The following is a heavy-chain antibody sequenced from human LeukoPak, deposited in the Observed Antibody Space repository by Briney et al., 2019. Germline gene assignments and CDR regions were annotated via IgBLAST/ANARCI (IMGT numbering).Heavy chain of an antibody. Sequence: ASVKVSCKASGYTFSSFGISWVRQAPGQGLEWMGWISAYSGNTHYAQRFQDRVTMTTETSTNTAYMELRSLRSDDTAVYYCGRVGGYYFASDYWGQGTLVTVSS. J-gene: IGHJ4*02. D-gene: IGHD3-10*01. V-gene: IGHV1-18*01. CDR2: ISAYSGNT. CDR3: GRVGGYYFASDY. CDR1: GYTFSSFG.